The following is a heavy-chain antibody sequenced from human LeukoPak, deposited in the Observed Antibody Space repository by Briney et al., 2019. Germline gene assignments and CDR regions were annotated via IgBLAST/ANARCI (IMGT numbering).Heavy chain of an antibody. D-gene: IGHD3-10*01. CDR3: ARVPYGSGSYPFDY. CDR1: GFTFSSYS. CDR2: ISSSSSYI. J-gene: IGHJ4*02. Sequence: GGSLRLSCAASGFTFSSYSMNWVRQAPGKGLEWVSSISSSSSYIYYANSVKGRFTISRDNAKNSLYLQMNSLRAEDTAVYYCARVPYGSGSYPFDYWGQGTLVTVSS. V-gene: IGHV3-21*01.